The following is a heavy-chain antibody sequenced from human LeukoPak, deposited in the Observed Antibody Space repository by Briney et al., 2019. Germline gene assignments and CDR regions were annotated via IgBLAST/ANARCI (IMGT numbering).Heavy chain of an antibody. V-gene: IGHV3-23*01. D-gene: IGHD3-22*01. Sequence: GRSLRLSCAASGFTFDDYAMHWVRQAPGKGLEWVSAISGSGGSTYYADSVKGRFTISRDNSKNTLYLQMNSLRAEDTAVYYCAKGAYYYDSSGLYYFDYWGQGTLVTVSS. CDR3: AKGAYYYDSSGLYYFDY. CDR1: GFTFDDYA. J-gene: IGHJ4*02. CDR2: ISGSGGST.